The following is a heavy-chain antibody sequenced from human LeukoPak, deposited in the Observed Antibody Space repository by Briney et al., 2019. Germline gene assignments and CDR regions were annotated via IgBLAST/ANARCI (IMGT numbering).Heavy chain of an antibody. J-gene: IGHJ6*02. V-gene: IGHV3-9*01. CDR1: GFTFDDYA. D-gene: IGHD2-21*01. CDR3: AQAPSRLAYIMDV. CDR2: ISWNSGSI. Sequence: GGSLRLSCAASGFTFDDYAMHWVRQAPGKGLEWVSGISWNSGSIGYADSVKGRFTISRDNAKNSLNLQMNSLRDEDTALYYCAQAPSRLAYIMDVWGQGTTVTVSS.